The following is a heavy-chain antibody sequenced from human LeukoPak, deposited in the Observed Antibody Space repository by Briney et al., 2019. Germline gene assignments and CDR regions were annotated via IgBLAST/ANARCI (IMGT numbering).Heavy chain of an antibody. J-gene: IGHJ6*03. CDR1: GGSISSHY. D-gene: IGHD2-2*02. Sequence: SETLSLTCTVSGGSISSHYWSWIRQPPGKGLEWIGYIYYSGSTNYNPSLKSRVTISVDTSKNQFSLKLSSVTAADTAVYYCARVRAVVVPAAIPMEAYYYYYMDVWGKGTPVTVSS. CDR3: ARVRAVVVPAAIPMEAYYYYYMDV. V-gene: IGHV4-59*11. CDR2: IYYSGST.